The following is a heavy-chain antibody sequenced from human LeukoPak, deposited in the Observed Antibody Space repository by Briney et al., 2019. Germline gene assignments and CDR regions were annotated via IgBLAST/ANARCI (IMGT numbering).Heavy chain of an antibody. CDR1: GDTLTSYS. CDR2: IIPIFGTA. D-gene: IGHD2-2*02. V-gene: IGHV1-69*05. CDR3: ARDSWENCSSTSCYTHY. J-gene: IGHJ4*02. Sequence: GASVKVSCTAPGDTLTSYSIGWVRRAPGQGLEWMGGIIPIFGTANYAQKFQGRVTITTDESTSTAYMELSSLRSEDTAVYYCARDSWENCSSTSCYTHYWGQGTLVTVSS.